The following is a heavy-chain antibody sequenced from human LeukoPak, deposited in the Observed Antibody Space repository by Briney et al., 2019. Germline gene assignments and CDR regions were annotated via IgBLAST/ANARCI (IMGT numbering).Heavy chain of an antibody. CDR2: LYYSGST. Sequence: PSETLSLTRTVSGGSISSSNYYWGWIRQPPGKGLEWIGSLYYSGSTYYNPSLKSRVTISVDTSKNEFSLKLSSVTAADTAVYYCARLKLGYSSSQPFDYWGQGILVTVSS. CDR1: GGSISSSNYY. V-gene: IGHV4-39*01. J-gene: IGHJ4*02. D-gene: IGHD6-13*01. CDR3: ARLKLGYSSSQPFDY.